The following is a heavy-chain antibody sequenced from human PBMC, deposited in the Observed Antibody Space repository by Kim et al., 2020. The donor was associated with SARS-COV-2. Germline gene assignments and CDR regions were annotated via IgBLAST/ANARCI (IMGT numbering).Heavy chain of an antibody. CDR2: GGST. J-gene: IGHJ4*02. CDR3: AKQWLDDY. D-gene: IGHD6-19*01. V-gene: IGHV3-23*01. Sequence: GGSTYYADSVKGRFTISRDNSKNTLYLQMNSLRAEDTAVYYCAKQWLDDYWGQGTLVTVSS.